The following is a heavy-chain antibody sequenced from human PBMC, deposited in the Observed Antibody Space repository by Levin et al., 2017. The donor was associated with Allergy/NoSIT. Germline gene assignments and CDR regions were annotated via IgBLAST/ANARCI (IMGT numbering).Heavy chain of an antibody. D-gene: IGHD3-22*01. CDR2: INPNSGGT. V-gene: IGHV1-2*02. J-gene: IGHJ6*02. CDR1: GYDFIGYF. CDR3: ARVLYYYDSTGRYYYYGMDV. Sequence: ASVKVSCKTSGYDFIGYFIHWVRQAPGQGLEWMGWINPNSGGTNYAQKFQGRVTMTRDTSITTAYMELSMLRSDDAAVYYCARVLYYYDSTGRYYYYGMDVWGQGTTVTVSS.